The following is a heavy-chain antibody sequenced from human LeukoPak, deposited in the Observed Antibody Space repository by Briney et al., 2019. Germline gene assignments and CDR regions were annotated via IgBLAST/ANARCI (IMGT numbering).Heavy chain of an antibody. V-gene: IGHV3-21*01. D-gene: IGHD3-9*01. CDR2: INNDGSYI. CDR1: RFVPSSFW. J-gene: IGHJ4*02. Sequence: PGGSLRLSCEASRFVPSSFWMTWVRQAPGKGLEWVSSINNDGSYIYYAGSVKGRFTISRDNAKNSLYLRLNSLRVEDTAVYYCARDPTHYLRYGYFDYWGQGTLVTVSS. CDR3: ARDPTHYLRYGYFDY.